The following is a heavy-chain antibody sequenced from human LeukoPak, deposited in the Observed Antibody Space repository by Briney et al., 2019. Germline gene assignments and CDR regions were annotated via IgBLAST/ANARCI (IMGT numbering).Heavy chain of an antibody. D-gene: IGHD3-22*01. CDR2: IYYSGST. V-gene: IGHV4-39*07. Sequence: SETLSLTCTVSGGSISSSSYYWGWIRQPPGKGLEWIGSIYYSGSTYYNPSLKSRITISVDTSKNQFSLKLNSVTAADTAVYYCARGYYDSSGYRLDYWGQGTLVTVSS. CDR3: ARGYYDSSGYRLDY. CDR1: GGSISSSSYY. J-gene: IGHJ4*02.